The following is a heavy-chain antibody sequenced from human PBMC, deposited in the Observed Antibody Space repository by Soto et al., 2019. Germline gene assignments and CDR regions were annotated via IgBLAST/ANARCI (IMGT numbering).Heavy chain of an antibody. CDR3: TTDNGIESYFDY. V-gene: IGHV3-15*07. CDR1: GFTFSNAW. Sequence: EVQLVESGGGLVKPGGSLRLSCAASGFTFSNAWMNWVRQAPGKGLEWVGRIKSKTDGGTTEYAAPVKGRFTISRDDSKNTLYLQMNSLKTEDTAVYYCTTDNGIESYFDYWGQGTLVTVSS. J-gene: IGHJ4*02. D-gene: IGHD3-3*02. CDR2: IKSKTDGGTT.